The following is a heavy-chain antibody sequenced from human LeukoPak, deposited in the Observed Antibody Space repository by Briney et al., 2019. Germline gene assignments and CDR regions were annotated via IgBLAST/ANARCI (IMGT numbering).Heavy chain of an antibody. J-gene: IGHJ3*01. D-gene: IGHD3-10*01. CDR3: AKRMIRGVNHDAFDL. Sequence: GGSLRLSCAASGFTFSRYAMSWVRQAPGKGLEWFSAVSGSGGSTYYADSVKGLFTISRDNFKNTLYLQMNSLRAEDTAVYYCAKRMIRGVNHDAFDLWGQGTMVTVSS. CDR1: GFTFSRYA. CDR2: VSGSGGST. V-gene: IGHV3-23*01.